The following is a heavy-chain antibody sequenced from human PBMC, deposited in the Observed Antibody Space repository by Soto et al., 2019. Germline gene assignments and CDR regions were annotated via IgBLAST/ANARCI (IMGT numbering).Heavy chain of an antibody. D-gene: IGHD6-13*01. CDR3: ARETIAAAGPPLFDY. CDR1: GFTFSSYA. J-gene: IGHJ4*02. V-gene: IGHV3-30-3*01. CDR2: ISYDGSNK. Sequence: LRLSCAASGFTFSSYAMHWVRQAPGKGLEWVAVISYDGSNKYYADSVKGRFTISRDNSKNTLYLQMNSLRAEDTAVYYCARETIAAAGPPLFDYWGQGTLVTVSS.